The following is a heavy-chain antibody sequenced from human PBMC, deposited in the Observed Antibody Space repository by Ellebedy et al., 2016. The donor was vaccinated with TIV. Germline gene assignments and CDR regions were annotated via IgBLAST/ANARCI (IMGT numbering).Heavy chain of an antibody. CDR1: GYSFTSYW. Sequence: GESLKISXKGSGYSFTSYWISWVRQMPGKGLEWMGRIDPSDSYTNYSPSFQGHVTISADKSISTAYLQWSSLKASDTAMYYCARSPLASRLPHAFDIWGQGTMVTVSS. D-gene: IGHD6-25*01. CDR3: ARSPLASRLPHAFDI. V-gene: IGHV5-10-1*01. J-gene: IGHJ3*02. CDR2: IDPSDSYT.